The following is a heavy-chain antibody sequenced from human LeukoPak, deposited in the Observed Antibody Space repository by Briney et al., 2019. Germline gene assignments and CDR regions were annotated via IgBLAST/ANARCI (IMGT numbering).Heavy chain of an antibody. Sequence: SETLSLTCTVSGGSISSSSYYWGWIRQPPGKGLEWIGSIYYSGSTNYNPSLKSRVTISVDTSKNQFSLKLSSVTAADTAVYYCARSVSSLPYDFWSGYLHYFDYWGQGTLVTVSS. D-gene: IGHD3-3*01. J-gene: IGHJ4*02. CDR1: GGSISSSSYY. CDR3: ARSVSSLPYDFWSGYLHYFDY. CDR2: IYYSGST. V-gene: IGHV4-39*07.